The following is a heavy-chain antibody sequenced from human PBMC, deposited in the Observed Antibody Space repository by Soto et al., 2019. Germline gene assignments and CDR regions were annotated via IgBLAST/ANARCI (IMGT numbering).Heavy chain of an antibody. V-gene: IGHV4-34*01. Sequence: SETLSLTCAVYGGSFSGYYRSWIRQPPGKGLEWIGEINHSGSTNYNPSLKSRVTISVDTSKNQFSLKLSSVTAADTAVYYCARVSIAAAGTRAATFDYWGQGTLVTVSS. J-gene: IGHJ4*02. CDR2: INHSGST. CDR3: ARVSIAAAGTRAATFDY. CDR1: GGSFSGYY. D-gene: IGHD6-13*01.